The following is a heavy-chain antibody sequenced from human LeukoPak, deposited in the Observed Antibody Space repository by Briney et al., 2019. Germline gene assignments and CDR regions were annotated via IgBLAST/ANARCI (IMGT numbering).Heavy chain of an antibody. V-gene: IGHV3-33*01. Sequence: PGGSLRLSCAASGFTFSSYGMHWVRQAPGKGLEWVAVIWYDGSNKYYADSVKGRFTISRDNPKNTLYLQMNSLRAEDTAVYYCARESGDIVVVPAAIPHAFDIWGQGTMVTVSS. J-gene: IGHJ3*02. CDR2: IWYDGSNK. CDR1: GFTFSSYG. D-gene: IGHD2-2*01. CDR3: ARESGDIVVVPAAIPHAFDI.